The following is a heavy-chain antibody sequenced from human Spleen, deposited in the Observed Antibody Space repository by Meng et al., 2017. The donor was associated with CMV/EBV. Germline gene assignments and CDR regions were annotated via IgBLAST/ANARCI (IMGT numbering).Heavy chain of an antibody. CDR2: ISYDGNNR. Sequence: LSLTCAVYGGSFSGYYWSWIRQPPGKGLEWVAVISYDGNNRHYVDSVKGRFTISRDNSKNTLFLQMNNLRAEDTAFYYCARAGGASEFYPMDVWGLGTKVTVSS. D-gene: IGHD1-26*01. CDR3: ARAGGASEFYPMDV. CDR1: GGSFSGYY. V-gene: IGHV3-30*03. J-gene: IGHJ6*02.